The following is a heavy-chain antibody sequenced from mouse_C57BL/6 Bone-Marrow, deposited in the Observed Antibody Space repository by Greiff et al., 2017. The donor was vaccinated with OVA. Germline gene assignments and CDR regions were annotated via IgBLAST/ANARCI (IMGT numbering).Heavy chain of an antibody. D-gene: IGHD3-3*01. CDR1: GFTFSDYY. J-gene: IGHJ4*01. V-gene: IGHV5-12*01. CDR2: ISNGGGST. Sequence: EVQVVESGGGLVQPGGSLKLSCAASGFTFSDYYMYWVRQTPEKRLEWVAYISNGGGSTYYPDTVKGRFTLSRDNAKNTLYLQMSRLKSEDTAMYYCARRGVLGYAMDYWGQGTSVTVSS. CDR3: ARRGVLGYAMDY.